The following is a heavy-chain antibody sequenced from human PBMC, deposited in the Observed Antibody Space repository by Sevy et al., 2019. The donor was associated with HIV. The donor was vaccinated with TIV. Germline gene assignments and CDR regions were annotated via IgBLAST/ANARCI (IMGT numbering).Heavy chain of an antibody. J-gene: IGHJ4*02. CDR3: ASTRDYYDSSGYYFDY. CDR1: GYTLTELS. D-gene: IGHD3-22*01. CDR2: FDPEDGKT. Sequence: ASVKVSCKVSGYTLTELSIHWVRQAPGKGLDGLGTFDPEDGKTIYAQNFHGRVTMTEDTSTDTTYMELSSLGYEDTDVYYCASTRDYYDSSGYYFDYWGQGTLVTVSS. V-gene: IGHV1-24*01.